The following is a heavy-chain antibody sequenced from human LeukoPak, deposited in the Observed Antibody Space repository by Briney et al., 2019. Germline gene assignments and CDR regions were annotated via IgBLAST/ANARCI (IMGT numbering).Heavy chain of an antibody. CDR3: ASSIDMAATTLGFDY. J-gene: IGHJ4*02. CDR2: IYPGDSDT. D-gene: IGHD5-24*01. CDR1: GYSFTSYW. V-gene: IGHV5-51*01. Sequence: GESLKISCKGSGYSFTSYWIGWVRQMPGKGLEWMGIIYPGDSDTRCSPSFQGQVTISADKSISTAYLQWSSLKASDTAMYYCASSIDMAATTLGFDYWGQGTLVTVSS.